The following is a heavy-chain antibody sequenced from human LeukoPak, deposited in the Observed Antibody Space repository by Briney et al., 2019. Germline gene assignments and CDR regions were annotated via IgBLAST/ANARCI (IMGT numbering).Heavy chain of an antibody. Sequence: GGSLRLSCAASGFTVSSNYMSWVRQAPGKGLEWVSYISSSSSTIYYADSVKGRFTISRDNAKNSLYLQMNSLRAEDTAVYYCARGRAPPLTRGFYYFDYWGQGTLVTVSS. CDR1: GFTVSSNY. CDR3: ARGRAPPLTRGFYYFDY. D-gene: IGHD3-10*01. J-gene: IGHJ4*02. V-gene: IGHV3-48*04. CDR2: ISSSSSTI.